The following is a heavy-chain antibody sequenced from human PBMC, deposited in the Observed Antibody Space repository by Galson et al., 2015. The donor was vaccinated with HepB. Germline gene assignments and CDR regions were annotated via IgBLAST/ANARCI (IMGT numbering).Heavy chain of an antibody. CDR3: AREGDGQVVATIWRDWFDP. D-gene: IGHD5-12*01. J-gene: IGHJ5*02. CDR1: GYTFTGYY. Sequence: SVKVSCKASGYTFTGYYMHWVRQAPGQGLEWMGWINPNSGGTNYAQKFQGRVTMTRDTSISTAYMELSRLRSDDTAVYYCAREGDGQVVATIWRDWFDPWGQGTLVTVSS. CDR2: INPNSGGT. V-gene: IGHV1-2*02.